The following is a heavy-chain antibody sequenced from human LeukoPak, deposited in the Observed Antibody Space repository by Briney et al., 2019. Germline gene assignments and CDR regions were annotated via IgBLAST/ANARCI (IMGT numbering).Heavy chain of an antibody. V-gene: IGHV5-51*01. CDR3: ARLYYYASGSFYRAYDC. CDR1: GYSFTNYW. CDR2: IYPGDSDT. J-gene: IGHJ4*02. Sequence: GESLKISCKASGYSFTNYWIGWVRQLPGKGLEWMGIIYPGDSDTRYSPSFQGQVTISADKSNSTAYLQWSSLKASDTAMYYCARLYYYASGSFYRAYDCWGQGTLVIVSS. D-gene: IGHD3-10*01.